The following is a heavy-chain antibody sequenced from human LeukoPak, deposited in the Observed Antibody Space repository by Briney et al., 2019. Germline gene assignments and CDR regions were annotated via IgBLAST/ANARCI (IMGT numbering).Heavy chain of an antibody. J-gene: IGHJ4*02. CDR3: AAPSRIQLDY. CDR2: IVVGSGNT. D-gene: IGHD5-18*01. CDR1: GFTFTSSA. V-gene: IGHV1-58*01. Sequence: SVKVSCTASGFTFTSSAVQWVRQARGRRLEWIGWIVVGSGNTNYAQMFQGRVTITRDMSTSTAYMELSSLRSEDTAVYYCAAPSRIQLDYWGRGTLVTVSS.